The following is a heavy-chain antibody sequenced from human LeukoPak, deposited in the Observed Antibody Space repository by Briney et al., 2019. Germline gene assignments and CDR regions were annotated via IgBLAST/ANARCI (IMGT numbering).Heavy chain of an antibody. CDR2: MYYSGST. V-gene: IGHV4-30-4*01. CDR3: ARPYYYDSRIDP. J-gene: IGHJ5*02. D-gene: IGHD3-22*01. Sequence: SENLSLTCTVSGGSISSGDYYWSWIRQPPGKGLEWIAYMYYSGSTYYNPSLKRRVTMSADTSKNQLSLKLSSVTAADTAVYYCARPYYYDSRIDPWGQGILVTVSS. CDR1: GGSISSGDYY.